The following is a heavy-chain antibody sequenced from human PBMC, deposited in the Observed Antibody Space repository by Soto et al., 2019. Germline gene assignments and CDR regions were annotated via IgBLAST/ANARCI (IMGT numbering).Heavy chain of an antibody. J-gene: IGHJ6*02. CDR2: INHSGST. CDR1: GGSFSGYY. D-gene: IGHD6-13*01. V-gene: IGHV4-34*01. Sequence: SETLSLTCAVYGGSFSGYYWSWIRQPPGKGLEWIGEINHSGSTNYNPSLKSRVTISVDTSKNQFSLKLSSVTAADTAVYYCARGKHSSSSGMDVWGQGTTVTVSS. CDR3: ARGKHSSSSGMDV.